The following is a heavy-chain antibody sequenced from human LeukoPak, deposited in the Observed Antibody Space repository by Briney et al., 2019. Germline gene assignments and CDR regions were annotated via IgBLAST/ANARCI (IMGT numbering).Heavy chain of an antibody. Sequence: GRSLRLPCAASEFSFRSYGMNWVRQAPGKGLEWVALISYDGTNDYYVDSVRGRFTVSRDNSKNTLSLQMNSLRGEDTALYYCATDGYCSGGNCYAGHFHYWGQGTLVTVSS. CDR3: ATDGYCSGGNCYAGHFHY. D-gene: IGHD2-15*01. CDR1: EFSFRSYG. V-gene: IGHV3-30*03. CDR2: ISYDGTND. J-gene: IGHJ4*02.